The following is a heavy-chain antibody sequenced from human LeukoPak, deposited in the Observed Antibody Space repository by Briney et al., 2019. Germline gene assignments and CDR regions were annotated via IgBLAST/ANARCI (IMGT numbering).Heavy chain of an antibody. CDR1: GFSFSSYW. D-gene: IGHD5-12*01. CDR3: ARDRGYSGYPEDY. J-gene: IGHJ4*02. Sequence: GGSLRLSCAASGFSFSSYWMHWVRQAPGKGLVWVSRINTDGSSTIYADSVKGRFTISRDNAKNTLYLQMNSLRAEDTAVCYCARDRGYSGYPEDYWGQGTLVTVSS. CDR2: INTDGSST. V-gene: IGHV3-74*01.